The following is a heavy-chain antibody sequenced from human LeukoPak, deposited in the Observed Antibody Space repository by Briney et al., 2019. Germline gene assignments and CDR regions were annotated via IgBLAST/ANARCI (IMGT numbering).Heavy chain of an antibody. V-gene: IGHV3-23*01. CDR3: AGQFLWRYYDSPSHAFDI. D-gene: IGHD3-22*01. Sequence: SGGSLRLSCAASGFTFSSYAMSWVRQAPGKGLEWVSAISGSGGSTYYADSVKGRFTISRDNSKNTLYLQMNSLRAEDTAVYYCAGQFLWRYYDSPSHAFDIWGQGTMVTVSS. CDR2: ISGSGGST. J-gene: IGHJ3*02. CDR1: GFTFSSYA.